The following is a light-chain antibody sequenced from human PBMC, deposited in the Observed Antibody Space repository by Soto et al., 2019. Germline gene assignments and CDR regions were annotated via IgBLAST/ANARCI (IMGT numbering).Light chain of an antibody. CDR2: GAS. Sequence: MLVTRSPGTLSISPGERATLSCRASQSVSNNYLAWYQQKPGQAPRLLIYGASNRATGIPDRFSGSGSGTDSTLTISRLEPEDFAVYYYQQYGSSGTFGQGTKVDNK. J-gene: IGKJ1*01. V-gene: IGKV3-20*01. CDR1: QSVSNNY. CDR3: QQYGSSGT.